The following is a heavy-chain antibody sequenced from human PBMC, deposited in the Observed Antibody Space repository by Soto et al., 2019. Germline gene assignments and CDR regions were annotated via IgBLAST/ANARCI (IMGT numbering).Heavy chain of an antibody. J-gene: IGHJ4*02. CDR3: ARGSGSYYAY. D-gene: IGHD1-26*01. CDR2: ISYSGST. V-gene: IGHV4-61*01. Sequence: QVQLQESGPGLVKPSETLSLTCTVSGASVSSGNYYWSWIRQPPGKGLECIGYISYSGSTNYNPSLKSRLTMAIDTSKNQFSLKLSAVTAADTAVYYCARGSGSYYAYWGQGTLVTVSS. CDR1: GASVSSGNYY.